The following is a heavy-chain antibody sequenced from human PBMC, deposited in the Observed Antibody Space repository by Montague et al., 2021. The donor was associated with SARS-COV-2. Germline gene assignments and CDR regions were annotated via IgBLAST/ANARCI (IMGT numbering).Heavy chain of an antibody. CDR1: KFLFSNFA. CDR2: VSSSGLKT. V-gene: IGHV3-23*01. Sequence: SLRLSCAASKFLFSNFAMSWVRQAPGKGLEWVSPVSSSGLKTYYADSVKVRLTISRDTSTNTVFLQMNNLRADDTAVYYCAKDRVYSANLGAFDMWGQGTRVTVSS. CDR3: AKDRVYSANLGAFDM. D-gene: IGHD1-26*01. J-gene: IGHJ3*02.